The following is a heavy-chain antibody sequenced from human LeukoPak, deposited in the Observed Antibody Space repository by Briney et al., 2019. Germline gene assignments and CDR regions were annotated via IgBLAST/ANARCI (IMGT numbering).Heavy chain of an antibody. CDR2: ISSSSSTI. V-gene: IGHV3-48*04. CDR3: ARVPNSSSWYFDY. D-gene: IGHD6-13*01. Sequence: GGSLRLSCAASGFTFSSYSMNWVRQAPWKGLEWVSDISSSSSTIYYADSVKGRFTISRDNAKNSLYLQMNSLRAEDTAVYYCARVPNSSSWYFDYWGQGTLVTVSS. CDR1: GFTFSSYS. J-gene: IGHJ4*02.